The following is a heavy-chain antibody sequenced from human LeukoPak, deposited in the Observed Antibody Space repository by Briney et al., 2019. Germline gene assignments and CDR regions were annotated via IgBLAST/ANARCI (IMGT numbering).Heavy chain of an antibody. CDR2: IYYTGST. CDR3: ARLLGGDPYYMDV. V-gene: IGHV4-59*01. CDR1: GVSISNFY. D-gene: IGHD3-3*01. Sequence: SETLSLTCGVSGVSISNFYWSWVRRPPGKGLEWIGSIYYTGSTYYSPSLKSRVTISVDPSKNQFSLRLSSVTAADTAVYYCARLLGGDPYYMDVWGKGTTVTVSS. J-gene: IGHJ6*03.